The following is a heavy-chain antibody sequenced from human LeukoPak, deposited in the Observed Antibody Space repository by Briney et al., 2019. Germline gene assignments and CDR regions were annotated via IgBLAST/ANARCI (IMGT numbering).Heavy chain of an antibody. CDR2: IYPGDSDT. V-gene: IGHV5-51*01. CDR1: GYSFTSYW. J-gene: IGHJ6*03. D-gene: IGHD3-22*01. CDR3: ARHNYYDSSGYFNMDV. Sequence: KRGESLKISCKGSGYSFTSYWIGWVRQMPGKGLEWMGIIYPGDSDTRYSPSFQGQVTISADKSISTAYLQWSSLKASDIAMYYCARHNYYDSSGYFNMDVWGKGTTVTVSS.